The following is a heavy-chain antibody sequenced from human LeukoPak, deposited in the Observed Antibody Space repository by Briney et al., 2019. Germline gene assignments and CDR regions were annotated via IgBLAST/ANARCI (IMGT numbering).Heavy chain of an antibody. Sequence: PGGSLRLSCAASGFTFSSYSMNWVRQAPGKGLEWVSYISSSSSTIYYADSVKGRFTISRDNAKNSLYLQMNSLRAEDTAVYYCATLIAVAGTDYWGQGTLVTVSS. CDR3: ATLIAVAGTDY. D-gene: IGHD6-19*01. J-gene: IGHJ4*02. CDR2: ISSSSSTI. CDR1: GFTFSSYS. V-gene: IGHV3-48*04.